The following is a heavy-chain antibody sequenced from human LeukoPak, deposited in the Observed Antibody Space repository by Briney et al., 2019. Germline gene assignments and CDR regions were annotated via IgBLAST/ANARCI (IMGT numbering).Heavy chain of an antibody. V-gene: IGHV3-7*03. D-gene: IGHD3-3*01. J-gene: IGHJ6*02. CDR3: ASYDFWSGYQSTMDV. CDR2: IKQDGSEK. Sequence: GGSLRLSCAASGFTFSSYWMSWVRQAPGKGLEWVANIKQDGSEKYYVDSVKGRFTISRDNAKNSLYLQMNSLRAEDTAVYYCASYDFWSGYQSTMDVWGQGTTVTVSS. CDR1: GFTFSSYW.